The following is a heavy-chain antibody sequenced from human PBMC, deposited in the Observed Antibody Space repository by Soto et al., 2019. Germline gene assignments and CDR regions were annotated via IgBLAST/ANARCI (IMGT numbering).Heavy chain of an antibody. V-gene: IGHV3-7*03. CDR2: IKEDGSER. J-gene: IGHJ4*02. CDR1: GFSFGTYW. D-gene: IGHD3-3*01. CDR3: ARDVGPVTIFGEALSGYFDF. Sequence: LRLSCAVSGFSFGTYWMSWVRQAPGKGLEWLASIKEDGSERYYLDSVKGRFTISRDNAKDSLSLQMNSLRGEDTAFYYCARDVGPVTIFGEALSGYFDFWGQGTLVTVSS.